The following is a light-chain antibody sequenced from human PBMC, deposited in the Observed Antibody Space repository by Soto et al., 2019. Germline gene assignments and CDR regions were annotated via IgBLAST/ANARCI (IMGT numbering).Light chain of an antibody. Sequence: QSVLTQPPSASGTPGQRVTISCSGSSSNIGSNYVYWYQHLPGTTPKLLIYRNNQRPSGVPDRFSGSKSGTSASLAISGLRSEDEADYYCATWADSLTGVFGGGTKLTVL. CDR2: RNN. CDR3: ATWADSLTGV. J-gene: IGLJ3*02. V-gene: IGLV1-47*01. CDR1: SSNIGSNY.